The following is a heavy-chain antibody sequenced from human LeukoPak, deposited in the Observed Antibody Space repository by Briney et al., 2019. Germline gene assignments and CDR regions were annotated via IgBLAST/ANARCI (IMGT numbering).Heavy chain of an antibody. Sequence: GGSLRLSCAASGFTFSSYAMNWVRQAPGKGLEWVAAISYDGSKKYYADSVKGRFTISRDNSKNTLYLQMNSLRAEDTAVYYCARDPSGSYYTYYYYYGMDVWGQGTTVTVSS. CDR3: ARDPSGSYYTYYYYYGMDV. CDR2: ISYDGSKK. J-gene: IGHJ6*02. V-gene: IGHV3-30-3*01. CDR1: GFTFSSYA. D-gene: IGHD1-26*01.